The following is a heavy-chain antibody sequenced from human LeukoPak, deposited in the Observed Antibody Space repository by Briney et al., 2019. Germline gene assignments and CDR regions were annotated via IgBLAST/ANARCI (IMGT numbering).Heavy chain of an antibody. CDR3: ATFRVRRTYYYDSSGYLGPWGAFDI. V-gene: IGHV1-46*01. Sequence: ASVKVSCKASGYTFTNSYIHWVRQAPGQVLEWMGLINPDGGNTNYAQKFQGRVTMTEDTSTDTAYMELSSLRSEDTAVYYCATFRVRRTYYYDSSGYLGPWGAFDIWGQGTMVTVSS. CDR1: GYTFTNSY. D-gene: IGHD3-22*01. CDR2: INPDGGNT. J-gene: IGHJ3*02.